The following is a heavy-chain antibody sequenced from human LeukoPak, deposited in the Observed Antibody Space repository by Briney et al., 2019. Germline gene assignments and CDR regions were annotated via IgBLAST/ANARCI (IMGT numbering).Heavy chain of an antibody. J-gene: IGHJ5*02. CDR3: ARGGDSSSWCFGP. CDR2: IYYSGST. D-gene: IGHD6-13*01. V-gene: IGHV4-59*01. CDR1: GGSISSYY. Sequence: SETLSLTCTVSGGSISSYYWSWIRQPPGKGLEWIGYIYYSGSTNYNPSHKSRVTISVDTSKNQFSLKLSSVTAADTAVYYCARGGDSSSWCFGPWGQGTLVTVSS.